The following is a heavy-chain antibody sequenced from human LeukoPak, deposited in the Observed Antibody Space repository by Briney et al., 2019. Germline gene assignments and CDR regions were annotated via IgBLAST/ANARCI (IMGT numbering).Heavy chain of an antibody. V-gene: IGHV3-21*01. CDR3: ARGRGYSTSSTDMDV. CDR1: GFTFSNYG. J-gene: IGHJ6*02. Sequence: PGGSLRLSCATSGFTFSNYGMSWVRQAPGKGLEWVSSISGSSGYIYYADSVKDRFTISRDNAENSLYLQMDSLRDEDTAAYYCARGRGYSTSSTDMDVWGRGTTVIVSS. CDR2: ISGSSGYI. D-gene: IGHD6-6*01.